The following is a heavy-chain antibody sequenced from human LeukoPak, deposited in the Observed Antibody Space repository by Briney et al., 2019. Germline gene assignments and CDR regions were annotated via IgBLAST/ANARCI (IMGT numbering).Heavy chain of an antibody. D-gene: IGHD2-2*01. CDR2: ISGSGANT. V-gene: IGHV3-23*01. CDR1: GFAFNNFA. J-gene: IGHJ6*02. Sequence: GGSLRLSCAASGFAFNNFAMSWVRQAPGKGLEWVSSISGSGANTYYVESVKGRVTITRDKSKNMLYLQMNTLRVEDTAVYYCAKDCGPVFPAYGMDVWGQGTTVTVSS. CDR3: AKDCGPVFPAYGMDV.